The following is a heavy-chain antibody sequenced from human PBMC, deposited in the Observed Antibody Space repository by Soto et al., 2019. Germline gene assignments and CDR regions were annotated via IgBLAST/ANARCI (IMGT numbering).Heavy chain of an antibody. D-gene: IGHD3-3*01. V-gene: IGHV1-18*01. CDR1: GYTFTSYG. CDR3: ARFYYDFWSGYGPPTDGMEV. J-gene: IGHJ6*02. Sequence: ASVKVSCKASGYTFTSYGISWVRQAPGQGLEWMGWISAYNGNTNYAQKLQGRVTMTTDTSTSTAYMELRRLRSDDTAVYYCARFYYDFWSGYGPPTDGMEVWGHGNTVNVS. CDR2: ISAYNGNT.